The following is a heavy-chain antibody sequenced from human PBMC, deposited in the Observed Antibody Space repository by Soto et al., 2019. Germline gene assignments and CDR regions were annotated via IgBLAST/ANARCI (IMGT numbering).Heavy chain of an antibody. CDR2: IFHTGST. J-gene: IGHJ4*02. Sequence: PSETLSLTCTVSGDSVRSGSNYWSWIRQPPGKGLHWIGYIFHTGSTNYNPSLKSRVTMSVDTSKNQFSLKLSSVTAADTAVYYCARVPSYHSSGYPHFDFWGQGALVTAPQ. CDR3: ARVPSYHSSGYPHFDF. V-gene: IGHV4-61*01. CDR1: GDSVRSGSNY. D-gene: IGHD3-22*01.